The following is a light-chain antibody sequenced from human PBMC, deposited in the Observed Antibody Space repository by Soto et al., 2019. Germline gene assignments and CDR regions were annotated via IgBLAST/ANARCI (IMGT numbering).Light chain of an antibody. CDR2: ATS. V-gene: IGKV3-11*01. CDR1: QSIGNY. CDR3: QQRSSWPFT. Sequence: EVLLTQSPATLSLSPGEGATLSCRASQSIGNYLAWYQQKPGQAPRLLIYATSNRDTGIPARFSGSGSGTDFTLTISRLEPEDFAVYYCQQRSSWPFTFGPGTKVDIK. J-gene: IGKJ3*01.